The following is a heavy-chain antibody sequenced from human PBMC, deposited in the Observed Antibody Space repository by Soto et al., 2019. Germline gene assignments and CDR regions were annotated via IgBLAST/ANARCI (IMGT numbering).Heavy chain of an antibody. CDR3: ARDISYGSGTSYGY. V-gene: IGHV1-18*01. CDR2: ISNHNGGT. D-gene: IGHD3-10*01. Sequence: QVQLVQSGAEVKKPGASVKVSCKASGYTFISYGISWVRLAPGQGLEWMGWISNHNGGTNYARNLQGRVTMTTDTSTSTAYLELRSLTSDDTAVYYCARDISYGSGTSYGYWGQGTLVTVSS. J-gene: IGHJ4*02. CDR1: GYTFISYG.